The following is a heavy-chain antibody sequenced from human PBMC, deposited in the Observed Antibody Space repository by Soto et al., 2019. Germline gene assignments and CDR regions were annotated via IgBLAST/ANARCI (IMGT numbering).Heavy chain of an antibody. Sequence: SLRLSCAASGFTFSSYHMSWVRQAPGKGLEWVSAISSGGNTYYADSVKGRFTIFRDNSKNTLYLQMNSLRAEDTAVYYCARRGPGTYFDYWGQGTLVTVSS. CDR3: ARRGPGTYFDY. CDR1: GFTFSSYH. V-gene: IGHV3-23*01. CDR2: ISSGGNT. D-gene: IGHD6-13*01. J-gene: IGHJ4*02.